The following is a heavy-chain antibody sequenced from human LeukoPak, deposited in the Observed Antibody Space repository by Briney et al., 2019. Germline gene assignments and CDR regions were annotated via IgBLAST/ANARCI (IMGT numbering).Heavy chain of an antibody. Sequence: ASVKVSCKASGYTFTSYGISWVRQAPGQGLEWMGWINPNSGGTNYAQKFQGRVTMTRDTSISTAYMELSRLRSDDTAVYYCARSPRDYYDSSGYYPDYWGQGTLVTVSS. J-gene: IGHJ4*02. D-gene: IGHD3-22*01. V-gene: IGHV1-2*02. CDR3: ARSPRDYYDSSGYYPDY. CDR2: INPNSGGT. CDR1: GYTFTSYG.